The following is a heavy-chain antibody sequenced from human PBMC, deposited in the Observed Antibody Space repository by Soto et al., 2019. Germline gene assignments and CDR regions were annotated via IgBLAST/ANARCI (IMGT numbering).Heavy chain of an antibody. V-gene: IGHV1-69*10. CDR1: GGIFSNYA. D-gene: IGHD3-3*01. J-gene: IGHJ5*02. CDR2: IITILGTA. CDR3: VRVETAFGPGWFDP. Sequence: SVKVSCKASGGIFSNYAISWVRQAPGQGLEWMGGIITILGTANYAQKFQGRVTITADKSTSTAYMELSSLRSEDTAVYYCVRVETAFGPGWFDPWGLGTLVTVSS.